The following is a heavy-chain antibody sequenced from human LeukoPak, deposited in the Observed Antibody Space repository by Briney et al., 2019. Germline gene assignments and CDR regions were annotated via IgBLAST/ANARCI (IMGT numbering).Heavy chain of an antibody. CDR2: IYHSGST. D-gene: IGHD2-2*01. Sequence: SETLSLTCAVTGGSISSGGYSWSWIRQPPGKGLEWIGYIYHSGSTYYNPSLKSRVTISVDRSKNQFSLKLSSVTAADTAVYYCARDRWHCSSTSCPPSLYYYYGMDVWGQGTTVTVSS. CDR1: GGSISSGGYS. CDR3: ARDRWHCSSTSCPPSLYYYYGMDV. V-gene: IGHV4-30-2*01. J-gene: IGHJ6*02.